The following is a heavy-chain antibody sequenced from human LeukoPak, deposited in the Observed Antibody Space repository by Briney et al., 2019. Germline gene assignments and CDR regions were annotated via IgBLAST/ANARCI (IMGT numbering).Heavy chain of an antibody. CDR2: IYYSGST. CDR1: GGSISSSSYY. Sequence: SETLSLTCTVSGGSISSSSYYWGWIRQPPGKGLEWIGSIYYSGSTYYNPSLKSRVTISVDTSKNQFSLKLSSVTAADTAVYYCATSRQYCSSTSCYNWFDPWGQGTLVTVSS. J-gene: IGHJ5*02. CDR3: ATSRQYCSSTSCYNWFDP. D-gene: IGHD2-2*01. V-gene: IGHV4-39*01.